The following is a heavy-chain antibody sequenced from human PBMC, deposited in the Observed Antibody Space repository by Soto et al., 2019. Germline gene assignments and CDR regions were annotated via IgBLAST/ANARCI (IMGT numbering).Heavy chain of an antibody. V-gene: IGHV4-4*07. J-gene: IGHJ5*02. CDR3: VRDGTKTLRDWFDP. D-gene: IGHD1-1*01. Sequence: SETLSLTCTVSGASITGFYWSWIRKSAGKGLEWIGRIYATGTTDYNPSLKSRVMMSVDTSKKQFSLKLRSVTAADTAVYYCVRDGTKTLRDWFDPWGQGISVTVSS. CDR1: GASITGFY. CDR2: IYATGTT.